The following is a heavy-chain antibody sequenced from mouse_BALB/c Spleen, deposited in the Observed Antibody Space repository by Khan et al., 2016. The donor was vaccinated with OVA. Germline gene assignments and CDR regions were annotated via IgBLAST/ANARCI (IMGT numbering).Heavy chain of an antibody. V-gene: IGHV3-6*02. Sequence: EVQLQESGPGLVKPSQSLSLTCSVTGYSITSGYFWNWIRQFPGNILEWMGSIRYDGDSNYNPSLKNRISITRDTSKNPFFLKLNSVTPDDTATYYCARGGSSGPAWFTYWGQGTLVTVSA. CDR3: ARGGSSGPAWFTY. D-gene: IGHD3-1*01. J-gene: IGHJ3*01. CDR2: IRYDGDS. CDR1: GYSITSGYF.